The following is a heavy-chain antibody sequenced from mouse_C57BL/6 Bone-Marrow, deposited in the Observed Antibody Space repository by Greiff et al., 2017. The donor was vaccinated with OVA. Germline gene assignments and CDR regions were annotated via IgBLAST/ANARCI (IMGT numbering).Heavy chain of an antibody. J-gene: IGHJ4*01. V-gene: IGHV10-1*01. CDR1: GFSLNTYA. CDR2: IRSKSNNYAT. Sequence: EVQPVESGGGLVQPKGSLKLSCAASGFSLNTYAMNWVRPAPGKGLEWVARIRSKSNNYATYYADSVKDRFNISRDDSESLLYLKNNNLKSEDTAMYYCERLSTLDTYYYAMDYWGQGTSVTVSS. CDR3: ERLSTLDTYYYAMDY.